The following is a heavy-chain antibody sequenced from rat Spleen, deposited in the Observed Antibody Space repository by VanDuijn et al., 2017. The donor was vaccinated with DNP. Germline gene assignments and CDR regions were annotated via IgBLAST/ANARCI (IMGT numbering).Heavy chain of an antibody. CDR1: GFTFSDYY. J-gene: IGHJ2*01. CDR3: ARDYGYTQAFDH. V-gene: IGHV5-22*01. D-gene: IGHD1-9*01. CDR2: ISYEGSST. Sequence: EVQLVESGGGLVQPGRSMKLSCVVSGFTFSDYYMAWVRQAPKEGLEWVASISYEGSSTYYGDSVKGRFTISRDNAKSTLYLQMNSLRSEDTATYFCARDYGYTQAFDHWGQGVMVTVSS.